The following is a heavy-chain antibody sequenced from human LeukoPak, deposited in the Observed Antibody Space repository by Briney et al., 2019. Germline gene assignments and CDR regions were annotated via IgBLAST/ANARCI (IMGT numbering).Heavy chain of an antibody. V-gene: IGHV3-30-3*01. CDR1: GFTFSSYA. CDR3: ARDAMVRGVIMLYGMDV. D-gene: IGHD3-10*01. Sequence: TGRTLRLSCAASGFTFSSYAMHWVRQAPGKGLEWVAVISYDGSNKYYADSVKGRFTISRDNSKNTLYLQMNSLRAEDTAVYYCARDAMVRGVIMLYGMDVWGQGTTVTVSS. J-gene: IGHJ6*02. CDR2: ISYDGSNK.